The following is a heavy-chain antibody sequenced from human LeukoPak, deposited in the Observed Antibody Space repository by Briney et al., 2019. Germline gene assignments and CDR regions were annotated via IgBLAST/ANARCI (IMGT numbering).Heavy chain of an antibody. V-gene: IGHV3-30*03. Sequence: GRSLRLSCAASGFTFSSYGMHWVRQAPGKGLEWVAVISYDGSNKYYADSVKGRFTISRDNSKNTLYLQMNSLRAEDTAVYYCASLPLGWGQGTLVTVSS. J-gene: IGHJ4*02. CDR2: ISYDGSNK. CDR3: ASLPLG. CDR1: GFTFSSYG. D-gene: IGHD3-10*01.